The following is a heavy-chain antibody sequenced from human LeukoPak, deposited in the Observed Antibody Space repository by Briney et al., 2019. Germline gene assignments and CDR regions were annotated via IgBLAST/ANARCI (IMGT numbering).Heavy chain of an antibody. CDR2: INHSGST. Sequence: SETLSLTCAVYGGSFSGYHWSWIRQPPGKGLEWIGEINHSGSTNYNPSLKSRVTISVDTSKNQFSLKLSSVTAADTAVYYCARGLKGYGSGSYTDYWGQGTLVTVSS. J-gene: IGHJ4*02. CDR3: ARGLKGYGSGSYTDY. CDR1: GGSFSGYH. D-gene: IGHD3-10*01. V-gene: IGHV4-34*01.